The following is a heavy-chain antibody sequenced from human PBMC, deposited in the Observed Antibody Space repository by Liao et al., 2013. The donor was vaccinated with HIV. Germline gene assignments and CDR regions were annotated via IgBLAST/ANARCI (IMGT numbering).Heavy chain of an antibody. J-gene: IGHJ1*01. CDR3: TRGSRGTVTPFQH. Sequence: QLQLQESGSGLVKPSQTLSLTCAVSGGSISSGGYSWSWIRQPPGKALEWIGYIYNSGSTYYSASLKSRVTISIDRAKNQFSLRLNSVTAADTAMYYCTRGSRGTVTPFQHWGQGTLVTVSS. D-gene: IGHD4-17*01. CDR2: IYNSGST. CDR1: GGSISSGGYS. V-gene: IGHV4-30-2*01.